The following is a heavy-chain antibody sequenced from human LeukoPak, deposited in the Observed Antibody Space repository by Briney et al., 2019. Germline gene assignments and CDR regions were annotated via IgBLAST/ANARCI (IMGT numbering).Heavy chain of an antibody. D-gene: IGHD2-2*01. CDR1: GFTFSSYW. CDR3: ARDFPPTPIVRAAISGRDY. CDR2: IKQDGSEK. J-gene: IGHJ4*02. Sequence: GGSLRLSCAASGFTFSSYWMSWVRQAPGKGLEWVANIKQDGSEKYYVDSVKGRFTISRDNAKNSLYLQMNSLRAEDTAVYYCARDFPPTPIVRAAISGRDYWGQGTLVTVSS. V-gene: IGHV3-7*01.